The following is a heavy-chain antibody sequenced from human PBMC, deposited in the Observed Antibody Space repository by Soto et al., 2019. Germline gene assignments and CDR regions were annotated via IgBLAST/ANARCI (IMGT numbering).Heavy chain of an antibody. Sequence: SETLSLTCTVSGGAISGYYWTWIRQPAGKGLEWIGRIYSSGGTKYNPSLKSRVDMSLDVYKTQFSLRLSSLTAADTAVYYCERGQRFSDSFDNWGQGTLVT. CDR3: ERGQRFSDSFDN. J-gene: IGHJ4*02. CDR1: GGAISGYY. CDR2: IYSSGGT. V-gene: IGHV4-4*07. D-gene: IGHD3-3*01.